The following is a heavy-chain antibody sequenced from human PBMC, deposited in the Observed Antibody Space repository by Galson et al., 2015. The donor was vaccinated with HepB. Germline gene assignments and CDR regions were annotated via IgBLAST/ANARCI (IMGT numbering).Heavy chain of an antibody. V-gene: IGHV3-21*01. Sequence: LRLSCAASGFTFSSYSMNWVRQAPGKGLEWVSSISSSSSYIYYADSVKGRFTISRDNAKNSLYLQMNSLRAEDTAVYYCARDSGDSSGYYHSYGAFDIWGQGTMVTVSS. J-gene: IGHJ3*02. CDR1: GFTFSSYS. CDR2: ISSSSSYI. D-gene: IGHD3-22*01. CDR3: ARDSGDSSGYYHSYGAFDI.